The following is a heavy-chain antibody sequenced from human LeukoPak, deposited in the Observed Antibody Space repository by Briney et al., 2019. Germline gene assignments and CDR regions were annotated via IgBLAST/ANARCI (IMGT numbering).Heavy chain of an antibody. CDR1: GFTFSSFE. D-gene: IGHD6-13*01. CDR2: ISSSGRTF. V-gene: IGHV3-48*03. CDR3: ARDSRGSSWFFDY. Sequence: GGSLRLSCAASGFTFSSFEMNWVRQAPGKGLEWVSYISSSGRTFYYADSVKGRFTISRDNGKNSLYLQMNSLRVEDTAVYYCARDSRGSSWFFDYWGQGTLVTVSS. J-gene: IGHJ4*02.